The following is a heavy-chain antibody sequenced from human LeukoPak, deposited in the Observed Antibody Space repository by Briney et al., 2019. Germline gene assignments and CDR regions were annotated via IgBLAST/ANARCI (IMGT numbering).Heavy chain of an antibody. CDR1: GFTFSDYY. J-gene: IGHJ4*02. D-gene: IGHD4-17*01. CDR2: ISSSGSTI. V-gene: IGHV3-11*04. Sequence: TGGSLRLSCAASGFTFSDYYMSWIRQAPGKGLEWVSYISSSGSTIYYADSVKGRFTISRDNAKNSLYLQMNSLTAEDTAVYYCAREAAGSTTVEFDYWGQGTLVTVSS. CDR3: AREAAGSTTVEFDY.